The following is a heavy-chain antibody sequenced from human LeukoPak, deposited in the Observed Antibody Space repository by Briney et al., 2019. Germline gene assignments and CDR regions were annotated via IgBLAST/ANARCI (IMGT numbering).Heavy chain of an antibody. V-gene: IGHV3-74*01. Sequence: GGSLRLSCAASGFTFSSYRMNWVRQAPGKGLVWVSRINSDGSSTSYADSVKGRFTISRDNAKNTLYLQMNSLRAEDTAVYYCAREAPFWTGYKRRGYFDYWGQGTLVTVSS. CDR1: GFTFSSYR. CDR2: INSDGSST. CDR3: AREAPFWTGYKRRGYFDY. D-gene: IGHD3/OR15-3a*01. J-gene: IGHJ4*02.